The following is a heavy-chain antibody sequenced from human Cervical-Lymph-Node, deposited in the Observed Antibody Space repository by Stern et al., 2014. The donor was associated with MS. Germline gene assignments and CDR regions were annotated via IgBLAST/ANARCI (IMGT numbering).Heavy chain of an antibody. CDR3: ARAYSGSYWTDY. D-gene: IGHD1-26*01. CDR1: GYTFIEYY. CDR2: ISSNSGGT. Sequence: QVQLGQSGAEVKKPGASVKVSCKASGYTFIEYYIHWVRQAPGQGLEWMGWISSNSGGTNSAQKFQDRVTMTRDTSISTAYMELSRLRSDDTAVYYCARAYSGSYWTDYWGQGTLVTVSS. V-gene: IGHV1-2*02. J-gene: IGHJ4*02.